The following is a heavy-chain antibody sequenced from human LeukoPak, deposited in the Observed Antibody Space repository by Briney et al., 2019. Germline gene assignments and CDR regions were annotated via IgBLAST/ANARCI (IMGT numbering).Heavy chain of an antibody. Sequence: GGSLRLSCAASSLTLASYSMNWVRQAPGKWLEWVSSIRGDSTYIYNAGSVKGRFTISRESARSSLYLQMINLRAELSAVYYCARVSGRLERQSDLDYWGRGTLVIVSS. CDR3: ARVSGRLERQSDLDY. CDR1: SLTLASYS. V-gene: IGHV3-21*01. D-gene: IGHD1-1*01. CDR2: IRGDSTYI. J-gene: IGHJ4*02.